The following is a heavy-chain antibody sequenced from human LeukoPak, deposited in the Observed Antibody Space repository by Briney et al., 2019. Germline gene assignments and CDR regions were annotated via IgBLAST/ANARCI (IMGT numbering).Heavy chain of an antibody. CDR3: ARTLSEYSSSSLGH. V-gene: IGHV4-59*01. CDR2: IYYSGST. CDR1: GGSISSYY. D-gene: IGHD6-6*01. Sequence: PSETLSLTCTVSGGSISSYYWSWIRQPPGKGLEWIGYIYYSGSTNYNPSLKSRVTISVDTSKNQFSLKLSSVTAADTAVYYCARTLSEYSSSSLGHWGQGTLVTVSS. J-gene: IGHJ4*02.